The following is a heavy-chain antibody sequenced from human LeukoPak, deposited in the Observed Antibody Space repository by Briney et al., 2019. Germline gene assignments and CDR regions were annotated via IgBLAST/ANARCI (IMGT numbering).Heavy chain of an antibody. V-gene: IGHV3-21*04. CDR3: ARYWAARGSLEY. Sequence: NPGGSLRLSCAASGFTFSSYSMNWVRQAPGKGLEWVSSISSSSSYIYYADSVKGRFTISRDNAKNSLYLQMNSLRAEDTAVYYCARYWAARGSLEYWGQGTLVTVSS. D-gene: IGHD3-10*01. CDR2: ISSSSSYI. CDR1: GFTFSSYS. J-gene: IGHJ4*02.